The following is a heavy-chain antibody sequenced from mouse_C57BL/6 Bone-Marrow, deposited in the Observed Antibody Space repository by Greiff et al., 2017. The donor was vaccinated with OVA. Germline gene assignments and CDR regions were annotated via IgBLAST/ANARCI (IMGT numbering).Heavy chain of an antibody. J-gene: IGHJ2*01. CDR2: IHPSDSDT. CDR3: ESLDYGSSYGYFDY. CDR1: GYTFTSYW. D-gene: IGHD1-1*01. Sequence: QVQLQQPGAELVKPGASVKVSCKASGYTFTSYWMHWVKQRPGQGLEWIGRIHPSDSDTNYNQKFKGKATLTVEKSSSTADMQLSSLTSEDSAVKNWESLDYGSSYGYFDYWGQGTTLTVSS. V-gene: IGHV1-74*01.